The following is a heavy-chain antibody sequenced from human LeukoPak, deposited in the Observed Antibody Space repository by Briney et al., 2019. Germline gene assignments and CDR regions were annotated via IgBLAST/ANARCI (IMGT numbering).Heavy chain of an antibody. Sequence: PSETLSLTCTVPGGSISSHYRSWIRQPPGKGLEWIGYIYYSGSTNYNPSLKSRVTISVDTSKNQFSLKLSSVTAADTAVYYCARAYYDFWSGPHVYYFDYWGQGTLVTVSS. CDR3: ARAYYDFWSGPHVYYFDY. CDR2: IYYSGST. D-gene: IGHD3-3*01. V-gene: IGHV4-59*11. J-gene: IGHJ4*02. CDR1: GGSISSHY.